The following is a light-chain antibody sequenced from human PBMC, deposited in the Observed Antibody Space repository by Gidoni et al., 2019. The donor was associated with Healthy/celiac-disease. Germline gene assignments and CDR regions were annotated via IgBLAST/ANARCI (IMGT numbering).Light chain of an antibody. CDR3: AAWDDSLNGHV. V-gene: IGLV1-44*01. CDR1: SSNIGSNT. CDR2: SNN. Sequence: SVLTQPPSASGTPGQRVTISCSGSSSNIGSNTVNWYQQLPGTAPKLLIYSNNQRPSGVHDRFSGSKSGTSASLAISGLQSEDEADYYCAAWDDSLNGHVFGTGTKVTVL. J-gene: IGLJ1*01.